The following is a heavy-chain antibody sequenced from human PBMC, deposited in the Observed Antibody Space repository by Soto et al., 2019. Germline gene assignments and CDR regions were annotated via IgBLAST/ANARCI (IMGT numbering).Heavy chain of an antibody. Sequence: XATLSLTCTVSGASISGFYWSWIRKSAGKGLEWIGRIYATGTTDYNPSLKSRVMMSVDTSKKQFSLKLRSVTAADTAVYYCVRDGKKTLRDWFDPWGQGISVTVSS. CDR3: VRDGKKTLRDWFDP. CDR1: GASISGFY. V-gene: IGHV4-4*07. D-gene: IGHD1-1*01. CDR2: IYATGTT. J-gene: IGHJ5*02.